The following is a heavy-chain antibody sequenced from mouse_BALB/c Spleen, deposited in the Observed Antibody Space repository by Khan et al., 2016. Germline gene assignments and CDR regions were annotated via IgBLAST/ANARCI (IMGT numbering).Heavy chain of an antibody. Sequence: QVQLQQSGAELVSPGASVKLSCKTSGYTFSSYFIYWVKQRPGQGLEWIGEIKPSNGGTNFNENFKSKATLTVDKSSSTSSIQLTSLTSEDSAVYYCTRGIYYYGTSYGRYYAMDYWGQGTSVTVSS. CDR3: TRGIYYYGTSYGRYYAMDY. J-gene: IGHJ4*01. V-gene: IGHV1S81*02. CDR2: IKPSNGGT. D-gene: IGHD1-1*01. CDR1: GYTFSSYF.